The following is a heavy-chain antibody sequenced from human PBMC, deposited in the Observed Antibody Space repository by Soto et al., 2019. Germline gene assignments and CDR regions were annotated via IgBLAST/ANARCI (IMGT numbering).Heavy chain of an antibody. J-gene: IGHJ4*02. D-gene: IGHD2-2*01. CDR3: ARVEDIVVVPAARTLDY. V-gene: IGHV3-48*02. Sequence: GGSLRLSCAASGFTFSSYSMNWVRQAPGKGLEWVSYISSSSSTIYYADSVKGRFTISRDNAKNSLYLQMNSLRDEDTAVYYCARVEDIVVVPAARTLDYWGQGTLVTVSS. CDR2: ISSSSSTI. CDR1: GFTFSSYS.